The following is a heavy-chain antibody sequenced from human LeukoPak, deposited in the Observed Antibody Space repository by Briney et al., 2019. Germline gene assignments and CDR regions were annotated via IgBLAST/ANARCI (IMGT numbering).Heavy chain of an antibody. D-gene: IGHD3-22*01. Sequence: GGSLRLSCAASGFTFSSYSMNWVRQAPGKGLEWVSSISSSSSYIYYADSVKGRFTISRDNSKNTLYLQMNSLRAEDTAVYYCAKDRLREIVVVITFSYWGQGTLVTVSS. CDR2: ISSSSSYI. CDR3: AKDRLREIVVVITFSY. V-gene: IGHV3-21*04. J-gene: IGHJ4*02. CDR1: GFTFSSYS.